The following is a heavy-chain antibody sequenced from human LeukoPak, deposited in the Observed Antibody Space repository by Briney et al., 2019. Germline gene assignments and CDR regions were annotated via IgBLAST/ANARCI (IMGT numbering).Heavy chain of an antibody. Sequence: SETLSLTCAVYGGSFSGYYWSWIRQPPGKGLEWIGYIYYSGSTYYNPSLKSRVTISVDTSKNQFSLKLSSVTAADTAVYYCARVVTSSTNWFDPWGQGTLVTVSS. CDR2: IYYSGST. CDR3: ARVVTSSTNWFDP. V-gene: IGHV4-34*09. CDR1: GGSFSGYY. D-gene: IGHD4-11*01. J-gene: IGHJ5*02.